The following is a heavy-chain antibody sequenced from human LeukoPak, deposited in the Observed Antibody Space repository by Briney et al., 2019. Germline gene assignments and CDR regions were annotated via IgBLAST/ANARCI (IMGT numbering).Heavy chain of an antibody. CDR2: IYYTGST. J-gene: IGHJ4*02. D-gene: IGHD6-13*01. CDR3: ARGATAGYSSSCFDC. V-gene: IGHV4-59*01. Sequence: SEALSLTCTVSGGSITGYYWSWIRQPPGKGLEWIGYIYYTGSTDYNPSLKSRLTISVDTSKNQLSLRLSSVTAADTAVYYCARGATAGYSSSCFDCWGQGTLVTVS. CDR1: GGSITGYY.